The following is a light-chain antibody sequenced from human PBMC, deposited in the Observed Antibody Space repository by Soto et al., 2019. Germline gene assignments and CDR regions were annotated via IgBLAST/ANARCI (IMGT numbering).Light chain of an antibody. Sequence: EIVMTQSPATLSVSPGERATLSCRASQSVNSDLAWYRQKPGQAPRLLIYGASTRATGIPARFSGSGSGTEFTLTISSLQSEYFAVYYCQQYNNWPLTFGGGTKVDIK. CDR3: QQYNNWPLT. J-gene: IGKJ4*01. V-gene: IGKV3-15*01. CDR2: GAS. CDR1: QSVNSD.